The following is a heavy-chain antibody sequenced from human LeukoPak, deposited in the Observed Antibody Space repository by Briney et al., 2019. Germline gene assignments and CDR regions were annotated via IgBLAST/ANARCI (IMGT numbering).Heavy chain of an antibody. J-gene: IGHJ4*02. CDR1: GFTFRSYS. CDR3: ARVPAGITWSYFEH. CDR2: ISDSGSTK. V-gene: IGHV3-48*01. Sequence: GGSLRLSCTASGFTFRSYSMNWVRQAPGKGLEWVSYISDSGSTKYYADSVKGRFTTSRDNGKNSLYLQLNSLRAEDTAVYYCARVPAGITWSYFEHWGQGALVTVSS. D-gene: IGHD2-2*02.